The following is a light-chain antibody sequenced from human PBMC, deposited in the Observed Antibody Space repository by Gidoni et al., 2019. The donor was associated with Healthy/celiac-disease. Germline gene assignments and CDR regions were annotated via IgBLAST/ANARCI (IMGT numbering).Light chain of an antibody. V-gene: IGKV1-39*01. CDR3: QQSYSTPGS. Sequence: DIQMTQSPSSLSASVGDRVTITCRASQSISSYFNWYQQQPGKAPKLLIYAASSLQSGVPSRFSGSGSGTDFTLTISSLQPEDFATYYCQQSYSTPGSFGQGTKLEIK. CDR1: QSISSY. CDR2: AAS. J-gene: IGKJ2*04.